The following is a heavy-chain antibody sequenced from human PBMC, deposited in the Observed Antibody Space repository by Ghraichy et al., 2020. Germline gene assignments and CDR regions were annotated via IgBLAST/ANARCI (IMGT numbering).Heavy chain of an antibody. V-gene: IGHV3-74*01. J-gene: IGHJ3*01. CDR2: IISDGSGT. Sequence: LSLTCAASGFTFSNYWMHWVRQAPGKGLVWVSCIISDGSGTSYADSVKGRFTISRDNAKNMLYLQVNSLGAEDTAVYYCARGHSSGWPYDAFDLWGQGTMVTVSP. CDR1: GFTFSNYW. CDR3: ARGHSSGWPYDAFDL. D-gene: IGHD6-19*01.